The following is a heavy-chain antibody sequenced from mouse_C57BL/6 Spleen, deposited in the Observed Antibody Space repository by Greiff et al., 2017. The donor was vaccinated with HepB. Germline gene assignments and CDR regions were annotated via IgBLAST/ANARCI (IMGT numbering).Heavy chain of an antibody. J-gene: IGHJ2*01. Sequence: VQLQQSGPELVKPGASVKISCKASGYTFTDYYMNWVKQSHGKSLEWIGDINPNNGGTSYNQKFKGKATLTVDKSSSTAYMEHRSLTSEDSAVYYCARGGSYYGNFFDYWGQGTTLTVSS. D-gene: IGHD2-1*01. CDR1: GYTFTDYY. CDR2: INPNNGGT. V-gene: IGHV1-26*01. CDR3: ARGGSYYGNFFDY.